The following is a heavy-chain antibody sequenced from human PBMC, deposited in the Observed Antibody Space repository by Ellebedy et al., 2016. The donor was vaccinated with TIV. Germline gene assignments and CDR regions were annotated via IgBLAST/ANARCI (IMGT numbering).Heavy chain of an antibody. V-gene: IGHV3-7*01. Sequence: GESLKISCVASGFSFRSYWMSWVRQAPGKGLEWVANINQDGSDKYYEDSVKGRFTIARDNAKNSLYLQMSSLRVEDTAVYYCATDGSYGDYRSPTHAFVMWGQGTMVAVSS. CDR1: GFSFRSYW. CDR3: ATDGSYGDYRSPTHAFVM. J-gene: IGHJ3*02. D-gene: IGHD4-17*01. CDR2: INQDGSDK.